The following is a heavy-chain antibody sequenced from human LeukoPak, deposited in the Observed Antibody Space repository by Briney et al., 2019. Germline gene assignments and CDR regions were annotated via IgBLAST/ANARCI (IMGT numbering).Heavy chain of an antibody. V-gene: IGHV4-38-2*02. CDR3: AREVTIFGVVAHYMDV. CDR2: IYYSGST. D-gene: IGHD3-3*01. Sequence: SETLSLTCAVSAYSISRGYYWGWIRQPPGKGLEWIGYIYYSGSTYYNPSLKSRVTISVDTSKNQFSLKLSSVTAADTAVYYCAREVTIFGVVAHYMDVWGKGTTVTVSS. J-gene: IGHJ6*03. CDR1: AYSISRGYY.